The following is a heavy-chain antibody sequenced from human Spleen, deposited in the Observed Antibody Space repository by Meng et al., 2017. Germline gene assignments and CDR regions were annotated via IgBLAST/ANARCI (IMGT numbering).Heavy chain of an antibody. V-gene: IGHV3-66*01. D-gene: IGHD6-13*01. CDR1: GFSVSSNY. J-gene: IGHJ2*01. CDR3: ARELIAEAFDL. Sequence: GESLKISCAASGFSVSSNYMSWVRQAPGKGLEWVSVIYSGGRTYYADSVKGRFTISRDNSTNTLYLQMNSMRAEDTAVYYCARELIAEAFDLWGRGTLVTVSS. CDR2: IYSGGRT.